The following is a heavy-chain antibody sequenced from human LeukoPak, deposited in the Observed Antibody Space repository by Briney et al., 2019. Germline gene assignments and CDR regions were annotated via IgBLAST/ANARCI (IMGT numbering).Heavy chain of an antibody. J-gene: IGHJ4*02. CDR1: GYTFTGYC. D-gene: IGHD2-15*01. V-gene: IGHV1-2*02. CDR3: ARDFRRYCSGGSCYYFDY. CDR2: INPNSGGT. Sequence: ASVKVSCKASGYTFTGYCMHWVRQAPGQGLEWMGWINPNSGGTNYAQKFQGRVTMTRDTSISTAYMELSRLRSDDTAVYYCARDFRRYCSGGSCYYFDYWGQGTLVTVSS.